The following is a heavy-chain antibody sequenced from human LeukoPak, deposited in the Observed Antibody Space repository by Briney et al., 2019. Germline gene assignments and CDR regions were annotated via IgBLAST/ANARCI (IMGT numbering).Heavy chain of an antibody. CDR1: GYSFTSYW. Sequence: NHGESLKISCEGSGYSFTSYWIGWVRQMPGKGLEWMGIIYPGDSDTRYSPSFQGQVTISADKSISTAYLQWSSLKASDTAMYYCARLKSSGWSQDDYWGQGTLVTVSA. V-gene: IGHV5-51*01. D-gene: IGHD6-19*01. CDR3: ARLKSSGWSQDDY. CDR2: IYPGDSDT. J-gene: IGHJ4*02.